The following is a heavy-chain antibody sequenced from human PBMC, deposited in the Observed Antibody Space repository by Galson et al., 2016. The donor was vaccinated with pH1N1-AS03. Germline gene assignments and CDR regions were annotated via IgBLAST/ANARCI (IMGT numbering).Heavy chain of an antibody. Sequence: SVKVSCKAHGGTFITYAISWVRQAPGQGLEWMGWIDPDHDGGTRYAQKFQGRVTMARDTSITTVYMEVTRLTSDDTAVYYCARILRGKGGLDSWGQGTLVTVTS. CDR1: GGTFITYA. J-gene: IGHJ5*01. CDR3: ARILRGKGGLDS. V-gene: IGHV1-2*02. D-gene: IGHD3-16*01. CDR2: IDPDHDGGT.